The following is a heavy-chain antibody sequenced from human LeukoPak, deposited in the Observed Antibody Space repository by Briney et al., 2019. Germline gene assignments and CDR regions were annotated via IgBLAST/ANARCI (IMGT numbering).Heavy chain of an antibody. CDR3: AKKPATIKFPFDI. J-gene: IGHJ4*02. V-gene: IGHV3-23*01. D-gene: IGHD5-24*01. Sequence: GGSLRLSCVGSGFSFSTYDMGWVRQTPGKGLEWGSAISTTGGYTEDADSVKGRFTISRDNSQNTLFLQMHSLRAEDTAVYYCAKKPATIKFPFDIWGQGTLVTVSP. CDR1: GFSFSTYD. CDR2: ISTTGGYT.